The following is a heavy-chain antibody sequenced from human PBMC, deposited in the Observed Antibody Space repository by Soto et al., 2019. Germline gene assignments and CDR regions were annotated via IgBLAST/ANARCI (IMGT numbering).Heavy chain of an antibody. Sequence: SETLSLTCTVSGGSISSGDYYWNWIRQPPGKGLEWLGYIYYSGSTYYNPSLKSRGTISVDTSKNLFSLKLSSVTAADTAVYYCAREPYQYDDRGYYDSWGQGTLVTVSS. D-gene: IGHD3-22*01. CDR2: IYYSGST. V-gene: IGHV4-30-4*01. CDR1: GGSISSGDYY. J-gene: IGHJ5*01. CDR3: AREPYQYDDRGYYDS.